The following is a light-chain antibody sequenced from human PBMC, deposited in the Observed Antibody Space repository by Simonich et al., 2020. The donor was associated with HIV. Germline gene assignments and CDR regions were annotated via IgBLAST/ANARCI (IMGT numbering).Light chain of an antibody. CDR3: QQSYSTPQT. V-gene: IGKV1-39*01. J-gene: IGKJ1*01. Sequence: DIQMTQSPSSLSESVGDRVTITCRASQSITNYLTWYQQKPGKAPKLLVYAASSLQSGVSSRFSCSGSGTDFTLTISSLQPEDFATYYCQQSYSTPQTFGQGTKVEIK. CDR1: QSITNY. CDR2: AAS.